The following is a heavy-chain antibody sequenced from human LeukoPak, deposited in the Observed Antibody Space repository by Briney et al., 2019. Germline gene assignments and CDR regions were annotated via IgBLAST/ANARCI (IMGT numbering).Heavy chain of an antibody. V-gene: IGHV3-30*18. D-gene: IGHD3-3*01. J-gene: IGHJ6*02. Sequence: PGGSLRLSCAASGFTFSSYGMHWVRQAPGKGLEWAAVISYDGSNKYYADSVKGRFTISRDNSKNTLYLQMNSLRAEDTAVYYCAKDSETIFGVSFYGMDVWGQGTTVTVSS. CDR1: GFTFSSYG. CDR3: AKDSETIFGVSFYGMDV. CDR2: ISYDGSNK.